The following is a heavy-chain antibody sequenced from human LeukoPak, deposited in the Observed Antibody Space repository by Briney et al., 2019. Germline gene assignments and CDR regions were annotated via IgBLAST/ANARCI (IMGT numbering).Heavy chain of an antibody. Sequence: PGGSLRLSCAASGFTFSSYAMSWVRQAPGKGLEWVAVIWYDGSNKYYADSVKGRFTISRDNSKNTLYLQMNSLRAEDTAVYYCARARRVAYNWFDPWGQGTLVTVSS. CDR2: IWYDGSNK. CDR1: GFTFSSYA. J-gene: IGHJ5*02. V-gene: IGHV3-33*08. CDR3: ARARRVAYNWFDP. D-gene: IGHD2-15*01.